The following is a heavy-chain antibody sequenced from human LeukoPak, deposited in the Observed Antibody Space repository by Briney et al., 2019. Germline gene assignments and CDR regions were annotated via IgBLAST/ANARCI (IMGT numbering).Heavy chain of an antibody. CDR1: GGSINSYY. CDR2: ISYSGST. D-gene: IGHD6-19*01. V-gene: IGHV4-59*01. Sequence: SETLSPTCTVSGGSINSYYWSWIRQPPGKGLEWIGYISYSGSTDYNPSLESRVTISVDTSKNQFSPKLSSVTAADTAVYYCAREQWLGIDYWGQGTLVTVSS. CDR3: AREQWLGIDY. J-gene: IGHJ4*02.